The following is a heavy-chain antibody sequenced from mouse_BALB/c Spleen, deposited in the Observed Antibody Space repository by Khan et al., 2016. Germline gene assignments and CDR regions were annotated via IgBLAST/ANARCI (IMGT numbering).Heavy chain of an antibody. CDR1: GFTFTDYN. J-gene: IGHJ3*01. V-gene: IGHV7-3*02. CDR3: ARDGYFAY. Sequence: EVELVESGGGLVQPGGSLRLSCATSGFTFTDYNMSWVRQPPGKALEWLGFISNKANGYNKEYSATVKGRFTIDRDNSQSVLYLQMITLRADVSATYYCARDGYFAYWGRGTPVTVSA. D-gene: IGHD2-2*01. CDR2: ISNKANGYNK.